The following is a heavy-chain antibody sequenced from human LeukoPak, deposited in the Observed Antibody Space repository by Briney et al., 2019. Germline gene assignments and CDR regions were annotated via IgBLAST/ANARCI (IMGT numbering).Heavy chain of an antibody. V-gene: IGHV4-59*01. CDR1: GGSISSYY. D-gene: IGHD7-27*01. CDR2: IYYSGST. J-gene: IGHJ3*02. Sequence: SETLSLTCTVSGGSISSYYWSWIRQPPGKGLEWIGYIYYSGSTNYNPSLKSRVTISVDTSKNQFSLKLSSVTAADTAVYYCARGSRGDGAAFDIWGQGTMVTVSS. CDR3: ARGSRGDGAAFDI.